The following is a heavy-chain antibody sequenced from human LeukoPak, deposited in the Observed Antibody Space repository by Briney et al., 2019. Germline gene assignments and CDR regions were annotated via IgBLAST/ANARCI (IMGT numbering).Heavy chain of an antibody. D-gene: IGHD2-2*01. J-gene: IGHJ6*02. Sequence: GASVKVSCKASGYTFTSYYMHWVRQAPGQGLEWMGIINPSGGSTSYAQKFRGRVTITADESTSTAYMELSSLRSEDTAVYYCATSLEADPYCSSTSCYGSYYYYGMDVWGQGTTVTVSS. V-gene: IGHV1-46*01. CDR1: GYTFTSYY. CDR3: ATSLEADPYCSSTSCYGSYYYYGMDV. CDR2: INPSGGST.